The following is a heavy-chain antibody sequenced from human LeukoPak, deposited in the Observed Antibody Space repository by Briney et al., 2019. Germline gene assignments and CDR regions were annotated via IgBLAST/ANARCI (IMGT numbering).Heavy chain of an antibody. CDR2: MNPNSGNT. CDR3: ARRGLPALDY. V-gene: IGHV1-8*03. D-gene: IGHD2-2*01. CDR1: GYTFTSYD. J-gene: IGHJ4*02. Sequence: GASVTVSCTASGYTFTSYDINWVRQATGQGLEWMGWMNPNSGNTGYAQKFQGRVTITRNTSISTAYMELSSLRSEDTAVYYCARRGLPALDYWGQGTLVTVSS.